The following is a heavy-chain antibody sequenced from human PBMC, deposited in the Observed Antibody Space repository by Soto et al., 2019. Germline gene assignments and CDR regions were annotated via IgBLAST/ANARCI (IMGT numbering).Heavy chain of an antibody. Sequence: QVQLVQSGAEVKKPGSSVKVSCKASGGTFSSYTISWVRQAPGQGLEWMGRIIPILGIANYAQKFQGRVTITADKSTSTAYMELSSLRSEDTAVYCCARAGGAMVHFDYWGQGTLVTVSS. J-gene: IGHJ4*02. CDR1: GGTFSSYT. CDR2: IIPILGIA. CDR3: ARAGGAMVHFDY. V-gene: IGHV1-69*02. D-gene: IGHD5-18*01.